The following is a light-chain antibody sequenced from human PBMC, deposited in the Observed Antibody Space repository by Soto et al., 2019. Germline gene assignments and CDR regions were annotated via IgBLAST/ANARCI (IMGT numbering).Light chain of an antibody. CDR1: QSVSSSF. CDR2: GAS. CDR3: QQYGNSPVT. Sequence: EIVLTQSPGTLSLSPGERATLSCRASQSVSSSFVAWFQQKPGQAPRLLIYGASSRATSIPDRFSGSGSGTDFTLTISRLEPEDFAVYYCQQYGNSPVTFGQGTRLEIK. J-gene: IGKJ5*01. V-gene: IGKV3-20*01.